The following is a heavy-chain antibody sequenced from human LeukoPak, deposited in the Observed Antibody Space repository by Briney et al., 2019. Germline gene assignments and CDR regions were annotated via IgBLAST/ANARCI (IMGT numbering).Heavy chain of an antibody. Sequence: ASVKVSCKASGYTFTSYGISWVRQAPGQGLEWMGWTSAYNGNTNYAQKLQGRVTMTTETSTSTAYMELRSLRSDDTAVYYCAREYRSSWYEENWFDPWGQGTLVTVSS. V-gene: IGHV1-18*01. CDR2: TSAYNGNT. CDR3: AREYRSSWYEENWFDP. D-gene: IGHD6-13*01. J-gene: IGHJ5*02. CDR1: GYTFTSYG.